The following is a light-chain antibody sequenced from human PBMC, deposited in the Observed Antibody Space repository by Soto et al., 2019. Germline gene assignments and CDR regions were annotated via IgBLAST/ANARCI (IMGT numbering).Light chain of an antibody. V-gene: IGKV3-15*01. CDR3: QQYNNWPWT. J-gene: IGKJ1*01. CDR2: GAS. Sequence: EVVMTQSPASLSVPPGGRATLSCRPRQTISDTLAWYQQKPGQAPRLLIHGASTRATGFPARFSGSGSGTDFTLTISSLQSEDFAVYYCQQYNNWPWTFGQGTKVDIK. CDR1: QTISDT.